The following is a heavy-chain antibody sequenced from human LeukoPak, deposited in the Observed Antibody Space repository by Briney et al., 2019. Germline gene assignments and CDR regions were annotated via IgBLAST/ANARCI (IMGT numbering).Heavy chain of an antibody. D-gene: IGHD2/OR15-2a*01. CDR3: ARLPSATLFDY. Sequence: SETLSLTCAVYGGSFSGYYWSWIRQPPGKGLEWIGEINHSGSTNYNPSLKSRVTISVDTSKNQFSLKLSSVTAADTAVYYCARLPSATLFDYWGQGTLVTVSS. CDR1: GGSFSGYY. J-gene: IGHJ4*02. CDR2: INHSGST. V-gene: IGHV4-34*01.